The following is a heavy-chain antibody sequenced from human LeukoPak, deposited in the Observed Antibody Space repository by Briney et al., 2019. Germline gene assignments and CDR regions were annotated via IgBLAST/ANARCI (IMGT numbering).Heavy chain of an antibody. D-gene: IGHD2-8*01. V-gene: IGHV4-38-2*02. Sequence: SETLSLTCTVSGSSISSGYYWGWIRQPPGKGLEWIGSIYHSGSTYYNPSLKSRVTISVDTSNNQFSMKLSSVTAADTAVYYCARAEIMVVMVYAITRLGWFDPWGQGTLVTVSS. J-gene: IGHJ5*02. CDR1: GSSISSGYY. CDR2: IYHSGST. CDR3: ARAEIMVVMVYAITRLGWFDP.